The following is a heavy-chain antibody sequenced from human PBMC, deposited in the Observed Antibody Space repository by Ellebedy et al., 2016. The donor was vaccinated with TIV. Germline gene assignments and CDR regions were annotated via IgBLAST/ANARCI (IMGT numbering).Heavy chain of an antibody. CDR1: GFTFSSYW. CDR2: IKQDGSEK. D-gene: IGHD4-17*01. CDR3: ARDYGDYTYSDAFDI. J-gene: IGHJ3*02. V-gene: IGHV3-7*01. Sequence: PGGSLRLSCAASGFTFSSYWMSWVRQAPGKGLEWVAKIKQDGSEKYYVDSVKGRFTISRDNAQNSLYLQMNSLRAEDTAVYYCARDYGDYTYSDAFDIWGQGTMVTVSS.